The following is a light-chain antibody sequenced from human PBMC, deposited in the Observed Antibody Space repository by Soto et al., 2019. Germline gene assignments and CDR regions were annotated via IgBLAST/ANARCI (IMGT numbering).Light chain of an antibody. V-gene: IGLV2-14*01. CDR3: RSYTSSSTLVV. Sequence: QSALTQPASVSGSPGQSITISCTGTSSDVGGYNYVSWYQQHPGKAPKLMIYDVSNRPSGVSNRCSGSKSCNTASLPISGLQAEDEADYYCRSYTSSSTLVVFGGGTKLTVL. J-gene: IGLJ2*01. CDR2: DVS. CDR1: SSDVGGYNY.